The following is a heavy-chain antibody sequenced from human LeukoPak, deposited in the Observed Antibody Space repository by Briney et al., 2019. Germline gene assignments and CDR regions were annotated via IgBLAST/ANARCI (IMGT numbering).Heavy chain of an antibody. CDR3: AKDRPQTFYDSSGHHLFDY. J-gene: IGHJ4*02. Sequence: GGSLRLSCAASGFTFSSYAMTWVRQAPGKGLEWVSGISGGGGSTYYADSVKGRFTISRDNSKNTLYLQMNSLRAEDTAVYYCAKDRPQTFYDSSGHHLFDYWGQGTLVTVSS. D-gene: IGHD3-22*01. V-gene: IGHV3-23*01. CDR1: GFTFSSYA. CDR2: ISGGGGST.